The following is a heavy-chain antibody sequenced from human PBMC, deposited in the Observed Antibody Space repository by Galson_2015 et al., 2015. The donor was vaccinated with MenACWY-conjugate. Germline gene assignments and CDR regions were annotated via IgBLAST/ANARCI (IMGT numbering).Heavy chain of an antibody. CDR1: GFTLGTYW. J-gene: IGHJ4*02. D-gene: IGHD6-13*01. Sequence: SLRLSCAASGFTLGTYWMSWVRQAPGKGLEWVANIKQGGSEKYYVDSVKGRFAISRDNAKSSLYLQMNSLRAEDTAVYYCARIAAAVTEPFFDFWGPGTLVPVSS. CDR2: IKQGGSEK. V-gene: IGHV3-7*01. CDR3: ARIAAAVTEPFFDF.